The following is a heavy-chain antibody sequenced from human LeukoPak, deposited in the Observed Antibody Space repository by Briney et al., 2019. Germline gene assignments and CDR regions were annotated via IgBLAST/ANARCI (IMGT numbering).Heavy chain of an antibody. D-gene: IGHD4-17*01. J-gene: IGHJ6*03. CDR2: INPNSGGT. CDR3: ARVADYGDYGYYYYMDV. Sequence: ASVKVSCKASGYTFTGYYMHWVRQAPGQGLEWMGWINPNSGGTNYAQKFQGRVTMTRDTSISTAYMELSRLRSDDTAVYYCARVADYGDYGYYYYMDVWGKGTTVTVSS. CDR1: GYTFTGYY. V-gene: IGHV1-2*02.